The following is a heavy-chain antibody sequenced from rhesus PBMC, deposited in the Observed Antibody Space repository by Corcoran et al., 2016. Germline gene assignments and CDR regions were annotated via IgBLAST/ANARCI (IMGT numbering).Heavy chain of an antibody. CDR1: GFSLSTRGMG. V-gene: IGHV2-1*01. CDR2: IYWNDDK. CDR3: ARSNWGAAFDF. J-gene: IGHJ3*01. Sequence: QVTLTESGPALVKPTQTLTLTCTFSGFSLSTRGMGVGWIRQPSRKTLEWLAHIYWNDDKYYSTSLKSRLTISKDTSKNQVVLTMTNMDPVDTATYYCARSNWGAAFDFWGQGLRVTVSS. D-gene: IGHD7-45*01.